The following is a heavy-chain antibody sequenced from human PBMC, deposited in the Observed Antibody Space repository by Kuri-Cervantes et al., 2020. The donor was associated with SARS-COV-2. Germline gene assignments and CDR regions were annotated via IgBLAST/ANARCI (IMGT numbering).Heavy chain of an antibody. CDR1: GGSISSSSYY. CDR3: ARLQRVVVPAASFDY. CDR2: IYYSGST. D-gene: IGHD2-2*01. J-gene: IGHJ4*02. Sequence: SETLSLTCTVSGGSISSSSYYWGWIRQPPGKGLEWIGGIYYSGSTYYNPSLKSRVTISVDTSKNQFSLKLSSVTAADTAVYYCARLQRVVVPAASFDYWGQGTLVTVSS. V-gene: IGHV4-39*01.